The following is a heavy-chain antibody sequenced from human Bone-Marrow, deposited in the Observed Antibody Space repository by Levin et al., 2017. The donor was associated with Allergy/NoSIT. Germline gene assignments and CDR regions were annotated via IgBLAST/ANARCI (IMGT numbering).Heavy chain of an antibody. V-gene: IGHV3-48*02. CDR3: ARGGGYNSY. J-gene: IGHJ4*02. CDR2: ISSTSSTV. Sequence: GGSLRLSCAASGFNFSRYSMNWVRQAPRKGLEWVSYISSTSSTVYYADSVKGRFAISRDNAKNSLFLQMNGLRDEDTAVYLCARGGGYNSYWGQGTLVTVSS. CDR1: GFNFSRYS. D-gene: IGHD1-1*01.